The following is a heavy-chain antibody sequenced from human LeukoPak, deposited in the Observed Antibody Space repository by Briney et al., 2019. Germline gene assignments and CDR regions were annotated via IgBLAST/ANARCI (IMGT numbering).Heavy chain of an antibody. D-gene: IGHD1-26*01. Sequence: TSETLSLTCAVYGGSFSGYYWSWIRQPPGKGLEWIGEINHSGSTNYNPSLKGRVTISVDTSKNQFSLKLSSVTAADTAVYYCARQWESGFYWYFDLWARGALVTVSS. CDR2: INHSGST. CDR3: ARQWESGFYWYFDL. J-gene: IGHJ2*01. CDR1: GGSFSGYY. V-gene: IGHV4-34*01.